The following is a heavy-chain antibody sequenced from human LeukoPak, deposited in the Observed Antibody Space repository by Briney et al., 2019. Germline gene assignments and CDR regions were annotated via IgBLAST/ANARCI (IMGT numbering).Heavy chain of an antibody. J-gene: IGHJ4*02. CDR3: ARGARGYSYD. CDR1: GHSILSDYY. Sequence: SETLSLTCTVSGHSILSDYYWGWIRQPPGKGLEWIGSIYHSGTTYYNPSLKSRVTISVDTSKNQFSLKLTSVTAADTAVYYCARGARGYSYDWGQGTLVTVSS. V-gene: IGHV4-38-2*02. CDR2: IYHSGTT. D-gene: IGHD5-18*01.